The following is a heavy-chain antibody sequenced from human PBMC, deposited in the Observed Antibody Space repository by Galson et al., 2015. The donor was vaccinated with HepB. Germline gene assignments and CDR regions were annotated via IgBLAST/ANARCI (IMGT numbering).Heavy chain of an antibody. J-gene: IGHJ4*02. CDR3: ASLTYYYDSSSFGSDY. D-gene: IGHD3-22*01. V-gene: IGHV1-69*06. CDR2: IIPVLDTP. Sequence: SVKVSCKASGGTFSSYGISWVRQAPGQGLEWMGVIIPVLDTPDYAQKFQGRVTITADKSTSTAYMELRSLRSEDTAVYYCASLTYYYDSSSFGSDYWGQGTLVTVSS. CDR1: GGTFSSYG.